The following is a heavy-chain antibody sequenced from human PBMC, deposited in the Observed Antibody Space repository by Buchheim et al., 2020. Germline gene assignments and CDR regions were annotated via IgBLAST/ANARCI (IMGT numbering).Heavy chain of an antibody. CDR1: GFTFSDYY. Sequence: QVQLVESGGGLVKPGGSLRLSCAASGFTFSDYYMSWIRQAPGKGLEWVSYISSSSSYTNYADSVKGRFTISRDNAKNSLYLQMNSLRAEDTAVYYCARDGGTDCSSTSCYTGLPDYNWFDPWGQGTL. CDR2: ISSSSSYT. V-gene: IGHV3-11*06. CDR3: ARDGGTDCSSTSCYTGLPDYNWFDP. D-gene: IGHD2-2*02. J-gene: IGHJ5*02.